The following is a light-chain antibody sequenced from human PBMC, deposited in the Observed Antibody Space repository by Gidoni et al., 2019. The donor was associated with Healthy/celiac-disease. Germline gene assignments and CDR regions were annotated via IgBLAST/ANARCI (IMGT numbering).Light chain of an antibody. J-gene: IGLJ2*01. Sequence: RITSAGTWSCSNIGAVYDVHWYQKLPGTAAKLVNYGNSSRPSVVPDRFSCSKSGTSASLAISGHQAEDEADYCCQCDDSSLSVVFGGGTKLTVL. CDR1: CSNIGAVYD. CDR3: QCDDSSLSVV. CDR2: GNS. V-gene: IGLV1-40*01.